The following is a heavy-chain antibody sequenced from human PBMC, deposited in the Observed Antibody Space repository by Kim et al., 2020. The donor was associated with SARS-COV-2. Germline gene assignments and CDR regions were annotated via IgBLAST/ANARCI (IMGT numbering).Heavy chain of an antibody. CDR1: GFSLSTRGMC. Sequence: SGPTLVNPTQTLTLTCTFSGFSLSTRGMCVSWIRQPPGKALEWLARIDWDDDKYYDTSLKTRLTISTDTSKNQVVLTMTNVDPVDTATYYCARLLLTNYDGPFDYWGQGTLVTVSS. CDR3: ARLLLTNYDGPFDY. J-gene: IGHJ4*02. D-gene: IGHD3-22*01. CDR2: IDWDDDK. V-gene: IGHV2-70*11.